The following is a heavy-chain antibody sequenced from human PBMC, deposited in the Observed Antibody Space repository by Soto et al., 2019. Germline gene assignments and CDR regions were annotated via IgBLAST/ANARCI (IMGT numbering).Heavy chain of an antibody. J-gene: IGHJ4*02. D-gene: IGHD2-8*02. CDR1: GFAFSSYW. V-gene: IGHV3-7*05. CDR2: IKEDGSEK. CDR3: ARLVATGGVAQFDY. Sequence: GSLRLSCAASGFAFSSYWMTWVRQAPGKGLEWLGNIKEDGSEKYQVDSVKGRFTMSRDNAEKSLFLQMSTLTAEDTAVYYCARLVATGGVAQFDYWGQGT.